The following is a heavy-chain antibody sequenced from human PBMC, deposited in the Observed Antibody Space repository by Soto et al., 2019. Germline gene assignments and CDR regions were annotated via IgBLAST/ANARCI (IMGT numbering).Heavy chain of an antibody. CDR3: AREGRGKKAGYNGLVSLGY. V-gene: IGHV1-18*01. D-gene: IGHD2-2*02. Sequence: QVQLVQSGAEVKRPGDSVKVSCQASGYTFGHFYITWVRQAPGQGLEWMGAISPHNRNTNYAEKFRGRVTMTTDTSTTTAYMELRSLRSDDTAVYYCAREGRGKKAGYNGLVSLGYWGQGTLVTVSS. CDR2: ISPHNRNT. CDR1: GYTFGHFY. J-gene: IGHJ4*02.